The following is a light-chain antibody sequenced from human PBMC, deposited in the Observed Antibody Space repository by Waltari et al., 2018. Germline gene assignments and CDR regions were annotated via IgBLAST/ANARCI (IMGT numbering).Light chain of an antibody. CDR2: DVS. V-gene: IGLV2-14*01. CDR3: NSYAGSSSWV. J-gene: IGLJ3*02. CDR1: SSDVGFYNY. Sequence: QSALTQPASVSGSPRQSITIPCTATSSDVGFYNYVSWYQQHPGKAPKLMIYDVSERPSGVSNRFSGSKSGNTASLTISGLQADDEADYYCNSYAGSSSWVFGGGTKLTVL.